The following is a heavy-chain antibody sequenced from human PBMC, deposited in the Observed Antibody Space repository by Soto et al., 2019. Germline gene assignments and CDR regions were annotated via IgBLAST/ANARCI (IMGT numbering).Heavy chain of an antibody. V-gene: IGHV1-46*01. J-gene: IGHJ3*02. CDR2: INPSGGST. CDR1: GYAFTRFY. CDR3: ARDRGAPSLVVVTATYAFDI. Sequence: ASVKVSCKTSGYAFTRFYMHWVRQAPGQGLEWMGIINPSGGSTSYAQKFQGRVTMTRDTSTSTVYMELSSLRSEDTAVYYCARDRGAPSLVVVTATYAFDIWGQGTMVTVSS. D-gene: IGHD2-21*02.